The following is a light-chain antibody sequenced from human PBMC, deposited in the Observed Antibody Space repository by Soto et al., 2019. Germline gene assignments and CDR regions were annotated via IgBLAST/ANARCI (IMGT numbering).Light chain of an antibody. Sequence: EIVLTQSPGILSLSPGEGATLXCXASQSVSSSYLAWYQQKPGQAPRLLIYGASSRATGIPDRFSGSGSGTDFTLTISRLEPEYFAVYYCQQYANSPLTFGPGTKVDIK. CDR1: QSVSSSY. CDR3: QQYANSPLT. J-gene: IGKJ3*01. V-gene: IGKV3-20*01. CDR2: GAS.